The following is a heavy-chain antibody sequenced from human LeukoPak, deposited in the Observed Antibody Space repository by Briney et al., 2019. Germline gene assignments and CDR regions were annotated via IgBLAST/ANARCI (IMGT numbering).Heavy chain of an antibody. V-gene: IGHV3-9*01. Sequence: PGRSLRLSCGASGVTFHEKYAMHWVRQAPGQGLEWVSGFSLDSDNVGYADSVRGRFTVSRDRAKNSLYLQMNYLRPEDTALYFCTKDMDPGGINVWGQGTTVIVSS. CDR1: GVTFHEKYA. J-gene: IGHJ6*02. CDR2: FSLDSDNV. D-gene: IGHD2-2*03. CDR3: TKDMDPGGINV.